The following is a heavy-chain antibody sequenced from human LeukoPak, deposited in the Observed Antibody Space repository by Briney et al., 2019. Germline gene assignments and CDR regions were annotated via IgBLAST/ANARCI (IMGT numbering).Heavy chain of an antibody. Sequence: GRSLRLSRAASGFTFSVYAIHWVRQAAGKGREWVALVSSVGSNKYYADSVKGRFTISRDNSKNTMYLQMNSLSAEDTAVYDCAKDHYDFSSGSFDYWGQGTLVTVSS. D-gene: IGHD3-3*01. V-gene: IGHV3-30*04. CDR2: VSSVGSNK. CDR1: GFTFSVYA. J-gene: IGHJ4*02. CDR3: AKDHYDFSSGSFDY.